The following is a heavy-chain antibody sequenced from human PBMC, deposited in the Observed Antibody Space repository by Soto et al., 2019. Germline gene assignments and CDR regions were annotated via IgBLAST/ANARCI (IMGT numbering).Heavy chain of an antibody. V-gene: IGHV3-7*01. Sequence: EVQLVESGGGLVQPGGSLRLFCAASGFTFSSYWMSWVRQAPGKGLEWVANIKQDGSEKYYVDSVKGRFTISRDNAKNSLYLQMNSLRAEDTAVYYCARLVVPDAFDIWGQGTMVTVSS. J-gene: IGHJ3*02. CDR2: IKQDGSEK. D-gene: IGHD2-8*02. CDR3: ARLVVPDAFDI. CDR1: GFTFSSYW.